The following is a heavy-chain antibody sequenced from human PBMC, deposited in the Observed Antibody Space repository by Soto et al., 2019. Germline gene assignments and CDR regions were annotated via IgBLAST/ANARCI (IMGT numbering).Heavy chain of an antibody. J-gene: IGHJ6*02. CDR2: INHRGSI. CDR3: ARGSRMRIPAASESDYYYHGLDV. D-gene: IGHD2-15*01. Sequence: QVQLQQWGAGLLKPSETLSLNCAVYGGSFSGYYWSWIRQPAGKGLEWIGEINHRGSINYNPSLKSRVTKALDTSKNQFSLKLNSVTAADTAVFYGARGSRMRIPAASESDYYYHGLDVWGQGTAVTVSS. CDR1: GGSFSGYY. V-gene: IGHV4-34*01.